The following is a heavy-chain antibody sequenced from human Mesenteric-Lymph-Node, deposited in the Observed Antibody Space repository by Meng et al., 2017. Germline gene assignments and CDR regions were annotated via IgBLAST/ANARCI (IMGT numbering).Heavy chain of an antibody. J-gene: IGHJ4*02. D-gene: IGHD4-17*01. CDR3: ATDRGPDYGDYGDY. V-gene: IGHV3-23*01. Sequence: GGSLRLSCAASGFTFSSYAMSWVRQAPGKGLEWVSDISGSGGSTYYADPVKRRFTISRANSKNTLYLQMNSLRAEDTAAYYCATDRGPDYGDYGDYWGQGTLVTVSS. CDR1: GFTFSSYA. CDR2: ISGSGGST.